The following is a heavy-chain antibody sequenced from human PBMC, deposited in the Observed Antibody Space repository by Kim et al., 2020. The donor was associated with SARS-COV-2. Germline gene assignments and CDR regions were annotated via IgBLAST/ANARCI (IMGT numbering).Heavy chain of an antibody. CDR1: GFTFSTYW. V-gene: IGHV3-7*01. CDR3: ARGRRIAAAGKGSDY. CDR2: MNQDGSEK. J-gene: IGHJ4*01. D-gene: IGHD6-13*01. Sequence: GGSLRLSCAASGFTFSTYWMSWVRQAPGKGLEWVANMNQDGSEKYYVDSVKGRFTISRDNAKNSLYLEMNSLRAEDTAVYYCARGRRIAAAGKGSDYWG.